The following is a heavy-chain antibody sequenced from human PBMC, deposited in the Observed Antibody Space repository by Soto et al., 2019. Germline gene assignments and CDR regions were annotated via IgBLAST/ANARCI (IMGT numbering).Heavy chain of an antibody. V-gene: IGHV4-31*03. CDR3: ARALGSSPLSS. CDR2: LSHSGIT. J-gene: IGHJ4*02. Sequence: SETLSLTCTVSGDSISSGDYYWTWIRHHPGKGLEWIGYLSHSGITHYNPSLKSRVTTSVDTTKNQFSLSLSSVTAADTAVYYCARALGSSPLSSGGQGTLVTVS. CDR1: GDSISSGDYY. D-gene: IGHD3-10*01.